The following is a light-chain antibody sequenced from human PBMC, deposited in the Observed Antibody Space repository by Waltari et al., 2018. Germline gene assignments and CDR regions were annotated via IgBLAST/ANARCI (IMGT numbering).Light chain of an antibody. CDR1: QSVWRT. J-gene: IGKJ1*01. V-gene: IGKV3-20*01. CDR3: QKYGTLPAT. CDR2: DAS. Sequence: EIVLTQSPGTLSLSPGERATIYCRASQSVWRTLAWYQQKPGQAPRLLIYDASSRATGVPDRFSGSGSGTDFSLTISRLEPEDFAVYYCQKYGTLPATFGQGTTVEIK.